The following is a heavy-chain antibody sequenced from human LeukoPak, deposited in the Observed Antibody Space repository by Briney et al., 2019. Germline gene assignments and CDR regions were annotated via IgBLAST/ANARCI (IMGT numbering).Heavy chain of an antibody. CDR1: VGSINSGNW. CDR2: IYYTGST. J-gene: IGHJ4*02. CDR3: ARHRAYSSSSPFDY. D-gene: IGHD6-6*01. V-gene: IGHV4-59*08. Sequence: SGTLSLTCGVSVGSINSGNWWTWIRQPPGKGLEWIGYIYYTGSTNYNPSLKSRVTMFVDMSKNQFSLRLSSVTAADTAVYYCARHRAYSSSSPFDYWGQGTLVTVSS.